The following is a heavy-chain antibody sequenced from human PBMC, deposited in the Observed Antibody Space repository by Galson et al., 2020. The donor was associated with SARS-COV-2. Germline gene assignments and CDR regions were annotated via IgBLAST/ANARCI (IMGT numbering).Heavy chain of an antibody. Sequence: GESLKISCAASGFTFSNYWMTWVRQAPGKGLEWVANINQDESESYYVDSVKGRFTISRDNAKNSLSLQMNSLRAEDTAVYFCATERGWEGIVVGPAAPNYWGHGTLVNVSS. V-gene: IGHV3-7*01. CDR1: GFTFSNYW. J-gene: IGHJ4*01. CDR3: ATERGWEGIVVGPAAPNY. D-gene: IGHD2-2*01. CDR2: INQDESES.